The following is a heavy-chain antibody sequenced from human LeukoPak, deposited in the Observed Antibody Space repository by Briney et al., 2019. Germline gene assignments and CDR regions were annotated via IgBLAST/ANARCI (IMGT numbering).Heavy chain of an antibody. CDR1: GFTFSTYN. V-gene: IGHV3-21*06. D-gene: IGHD1-14*01. J-gene: IGHJ3*02. CDR2: TNSDNIYI. CDR3: ARGGLNQQRRDLFDI. Sequence: GGSLRLSCAASGFTFSTYNMNWVRQAPGKGLEWVSSTNSDNIYIYYADSVRGRFIISRDNAKNSLYLQMNSLRAEDTAVYYCARGGLNQQRRDLFDIWGRGTMVTVSS.